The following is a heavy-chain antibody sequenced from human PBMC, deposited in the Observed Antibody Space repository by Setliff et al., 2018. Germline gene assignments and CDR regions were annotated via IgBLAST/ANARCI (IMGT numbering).Heavy chain of an antibody. Sequence: PSETLSLTCAVYGGSFSGYYWSWIRQPPGKRLEWIGEIIHSGSTNYNPSLKSRVTISMDTSKNQFSLKVSSVTAADTAVYYCARDGGTKSMNYWGQGTLVTVSS. V-gene: IGHV4-34*12. CDR1: GGSFSGYY. CDR2: IIHSGST. J-gene: IGHJ4*02. D-gene: IGHD3-3*01. CDR3: ARDGGTKSMNY.